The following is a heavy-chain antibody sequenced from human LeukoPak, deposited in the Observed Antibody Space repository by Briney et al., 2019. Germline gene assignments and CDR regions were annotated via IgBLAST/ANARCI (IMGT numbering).Heavy chain of an antibody. Sequence: NPGGSLRLSCAASGLTFSSYSMNWVRQAPGKGLEWVSSISSSSSYIYYADSVKGRFTISRDNAKNSLYLQMNSLRAEDTAVYYCAKVAATRYYYYMDVWGKGTTVTVSS. V-gene: IGHV3-21*01. J-gene: IGHJ6*03. CDR1: GLTFSSYS. CDR2: ISSSSSYI. CDR3: AKVAATRYYYYMDV. D-gene: IGHD2-15*01.